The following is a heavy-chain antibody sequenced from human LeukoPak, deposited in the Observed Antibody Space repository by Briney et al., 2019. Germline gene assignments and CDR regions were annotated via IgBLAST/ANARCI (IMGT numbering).Heavy chain of an antibody. CDR2: ISSSSSTI. J-gene: IGHJ3*02. V-gene: IGHV3-48*01. CDR3: ARGQQQLAHDAFDI. D-gene: IGHD6-13*01. CDR1: GFTFSSYS. Sequence: GGSLRLSCAASGFTFSSYSMNWVRQAPGKGLEWVSYISSSSSTIYYADSVKGRFTISRDKAKNSLYLQMNSLRAEDTAVYYCARGQQQLAHDAFDIWGQGTMVTVSS.